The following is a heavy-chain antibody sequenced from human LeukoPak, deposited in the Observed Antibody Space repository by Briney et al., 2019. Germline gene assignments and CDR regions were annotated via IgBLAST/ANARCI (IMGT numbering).Heavy chain of an antibody. CDR3: ARVFISGWGFSYWFDP. V-gene: IGHV4-34*01. D-gene: IGHD6-19*01. Sequence: SETLSLTCAVYGGSFSGYYWSWIRQPPGKGLEWIGEINHSGSTNYNPSLKSRVTISVDTSKNQFSLKLSSVTAADTAVYYCARVFISGWGFSYWFDPWGQGTLVTVSS. CDR2: INHSGST. CDR1: GGSFSGYY. J-gene: IGHJ5*02.